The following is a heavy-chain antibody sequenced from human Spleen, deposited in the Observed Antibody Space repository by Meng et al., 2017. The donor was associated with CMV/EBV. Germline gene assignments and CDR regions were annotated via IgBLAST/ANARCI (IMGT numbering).Heavy chain of an antibody. CDR3: ARDLGYCSGGSCYSGY. V-gene: IGHV1-18*01. CDR2: ISAYNGNT. J-gene: IGHJ4*02. CDR1: GFTFSSFW. Sequence: GGSLRLSCAASGFTFSSFWMSWVRQAPGQGLEWMGWISAYNGNTNYAQKLQGRVTMTTDTSTSTAYMELRSLRSDDTAVYYCARDLGYCSGGSCYSGYWGQGTLVTVSS. D-gene: IGHD2-15*01.